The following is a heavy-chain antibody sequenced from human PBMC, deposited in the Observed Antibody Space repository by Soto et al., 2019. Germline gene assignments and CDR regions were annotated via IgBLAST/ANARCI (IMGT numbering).Heavy chain of an antibody. D-gene: IGHD5-12*01. CDR3: AREPLGWLQSQAQYCFDY. CDR1: GGTFSSYA. CDR2: IIPIFGTA. V-gene: IGHV1-69*01. Sequence: QVQLVQSGAEVKKPGSSVKVSCKASGGTFSSYAISWVRQAPGQGLEWMGGIIPIFGTANYAQKFQGRVTITADESTSTAYMELSRLRSEDTAVYYCAREPLGWLQSQAQYCFDYWGQGTLVTVSS. J-gene: IGHJ4*02.